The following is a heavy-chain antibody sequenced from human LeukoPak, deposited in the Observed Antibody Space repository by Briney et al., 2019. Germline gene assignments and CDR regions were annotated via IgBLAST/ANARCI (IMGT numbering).Heavy chain of an antibody. CDR1: GYTFTNYY. CDR3: ARDPVGVRYNYYGMDV. D-gene: IGHD2-8*01. CDR2: VNPSGGST. V-gene: IGHV1-46*01. Sequence: ASVKVSCKASGYTFTNYYMHWVRQAPGQGLEWMGIVNPSGGSTTYAQKFQGRVSMTRDTSTSTVYVELSSLRSEDTAVYYCARDPVGVRYNYYGMDVWGQGTTVTVSS. J-gene: IGHJ6*02.